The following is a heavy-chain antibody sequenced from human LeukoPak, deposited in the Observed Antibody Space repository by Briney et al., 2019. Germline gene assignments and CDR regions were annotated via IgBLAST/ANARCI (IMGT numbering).Heavy chain of an antibody. CDR1: GFTFSNYG. Sequence: GGSLRLSCIASGFTFSNYGMSWVRQAPGKGLEWVSIISGSGDRTLHADSVKGRFTVSRDNSKNTVYLQMNSLRAEDTAVYYCARRSSGSPPYYFDYWGQGTLVTVSS. J-gene: IGHJ4*02. CDR2: ISGSGDRT. D-gene: IGHD1-26*01. CDR3: ARRSSGSPPYYFDY. V-gene: IGHV3-23*01.